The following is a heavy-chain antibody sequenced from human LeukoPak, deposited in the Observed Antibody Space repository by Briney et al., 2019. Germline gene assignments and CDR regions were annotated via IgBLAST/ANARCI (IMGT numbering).Heavy chain of an antibody. J-gene: IGHJ6*03. Sequence: SETLSLTCTVSGYSISSGYYWGWIRQPPGNGLEWIGSIYHSGSTYYNPSLKSRVTISVDTSKNQFSLKLSSVTAADTAVYYCARQLGYRYMDVWGKGTTVTVSS. CDR3: ARQLGYRYMDV. CDR1: GYSISSGYY. D-gene: IGHD5-18*01. CDR2: IYHSGST. V-gene: IGHV4-38-2*02.